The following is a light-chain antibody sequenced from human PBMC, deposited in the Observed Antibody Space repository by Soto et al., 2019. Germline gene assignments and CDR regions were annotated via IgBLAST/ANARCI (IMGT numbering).Light chain of an antibody. CDR3: QQYGSSPRT. J-gene: IGKJ5*01. CDR1: QSVSSSY. V-gene: IGKV3-20*01. Sequence: EIVLTQSPGTPSLSPGERATLSCRASQSVSSSYLAWYQQKPGQAPRLLIYGASSRATGIPDRFSGSGSGTDFTLTISRLEPEDFAVYYCQQYGSSPRTFGQGTRLE. CDR2: GAS.